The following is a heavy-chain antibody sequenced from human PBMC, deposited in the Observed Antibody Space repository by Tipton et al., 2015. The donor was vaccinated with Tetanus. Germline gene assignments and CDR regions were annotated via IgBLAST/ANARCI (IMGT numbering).Heavy chain of an antibody. CDR2: IFYSGST. Sequence: TLSLTCTVSGGSVSSSTYYWVWIRQPPGKGLEWIGTIFYSGSTYYSPSLKSRVTTSIDSSKNQLSLRLTSVTAADTAVYYCAKDVFDYSGMDVWGQGTTVTVSS. J-gene: IGHJ6*02. D-gene: IGHD3-9*01. CDR3: AKDVFDYSGMDV. CDR1: GGSVSSSTYY. V-gene: IGHV4-39*02.